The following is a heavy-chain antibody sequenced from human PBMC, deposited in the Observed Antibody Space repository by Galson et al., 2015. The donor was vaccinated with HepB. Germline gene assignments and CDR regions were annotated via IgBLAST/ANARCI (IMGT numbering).Heavy chain of an antibody. CDR1: IYTTYY. D-gene: IGHD4-11*01. CDR3: VREVVGANSKSFEY. CDR2: VNPSSGST. V-gene: IGHV1-46*03. J-gene: IGHJ4*02. Sequence: SVKVSCKASIYTTYYMHWVRQAPGQGLESMGGVNPSSGSTRYAQKLQGRVTMTRDTSTSTVYMESSSLRSEDTAVYYCVREVVGANSKSFEYWGQGTLVTVSA.